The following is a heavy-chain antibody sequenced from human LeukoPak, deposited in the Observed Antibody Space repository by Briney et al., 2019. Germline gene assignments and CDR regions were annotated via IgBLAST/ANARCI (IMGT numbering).Heavy chain of an antibody. CDR1: GGSISSNNYY. D-gene: IGHD3-10*01. CDR3: ARESITMVRGVKFRWFDP. J-gene: IGHJ5*02. Sequence: SETLSLTCTVCGGSISSNNYYWGWIRQPPGKGLEWIGSVYYSGSTYYIPSLKSRVTISVDTSKNQFSLKLSSVTAADTAVYYCARESITMVRGVKFRWFDPWGQGTLVTVSS. CDR2: VYYSGST. V-gene: IGHV4-39*07.